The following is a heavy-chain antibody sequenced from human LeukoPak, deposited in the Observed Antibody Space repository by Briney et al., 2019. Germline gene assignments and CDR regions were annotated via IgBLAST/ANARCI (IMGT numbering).Heavy chain of an antibody. V-gene: IGHV1-24*01. J-gene: IGHJ6*02. CDR1: GYTLTELS. CDR3: ATCTMVRGGYYYGMDV. D-gene: IGHD3-10*01. CDR2: FDPEDGET. Sequence: ASVKVSCKVSGYTLTELSMHWVRQAPGKGLEWMGGFDPEDGETIYAQKFQGRVTMTGDTSTDTAYMELSSLRSEDTAVYYCATCTMVRGGYYYGMDVWGQGTTVTVSS.